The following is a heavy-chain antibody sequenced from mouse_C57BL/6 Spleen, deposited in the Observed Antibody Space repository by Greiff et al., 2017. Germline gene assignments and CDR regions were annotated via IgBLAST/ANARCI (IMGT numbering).Heavy chain of an antibody. CDR2: INPGSGGT. CDR3: ARSGSYYFDY. D-gene: IGHD4-1*01. J-gene: IGHJ2*01. Sequence: VQLQQSGAELVRPGTSVKVSCKASGYAFTNYLIEWVKQRPGKGLEWIGVINPGSGGTNYNEKFKGKATLTADKSSSTAYMQLSSLTSEDSAVYFCARSGSYYFDYWGQGTTLTVSS. CDR1: GYAFTNYL. V-gene: IGHV1-54*01.